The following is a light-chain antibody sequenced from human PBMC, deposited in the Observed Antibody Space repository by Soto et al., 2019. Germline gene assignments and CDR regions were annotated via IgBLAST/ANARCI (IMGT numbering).Light chain of an antibody. J-gene: IGKJ4*01. V-gene: IGKV3-20*01. CDR2: GAS. CDR3: QQYGGSPRVS. Sequence: EIVLTQSPGALSLSPGERATLSCRASQTVSDNYLAWYQQKPGQAPRLLIYGASTRATGIPDRFSGSGSGTDFTLTISRLEPDDFAVYYCQQYGGSPRVSFGGGTKVAIK. CDR1: QTVSDNY.